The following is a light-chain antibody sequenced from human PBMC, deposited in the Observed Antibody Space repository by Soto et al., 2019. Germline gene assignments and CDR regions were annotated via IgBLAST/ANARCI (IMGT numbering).Light chain of an antibody. V-gene: IGLV1-36*01. CDR2: YDD. Sequence: QSVLTQPPSVSEAPRQRVTISCSGSSSNIGNNAVNWYQQLPGKAPKLLIYYDDLLPSGVSDRFSGSKSGTSGTLDITGLQTGDEADYYCATWDGSLPGEVFGGGTKLTVL. CDR1: SSNIGNNA. CDR3: ATWDGSLPGEV. J-gene: IGLJ2*01.